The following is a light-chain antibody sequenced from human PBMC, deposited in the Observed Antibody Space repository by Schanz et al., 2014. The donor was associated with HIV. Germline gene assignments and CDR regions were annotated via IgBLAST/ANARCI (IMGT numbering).Light chain of an antibody. J-gene: IGKJ1*01. CDR2: SAS. Sequence: EIVMTQSPGTLSVSPGERATLSCRASQSVGSNYLAWYQQKPGQSPRLLIYSASSRATGIPDRFSGSGSGTDFTLTISRLEPEDFAVYYCQQYGSSPRTFGQGTNVEVK. V-gene: IGKV3-20*01. CDR1: QSVGSNY. CDR3: QQYGSSPRT.